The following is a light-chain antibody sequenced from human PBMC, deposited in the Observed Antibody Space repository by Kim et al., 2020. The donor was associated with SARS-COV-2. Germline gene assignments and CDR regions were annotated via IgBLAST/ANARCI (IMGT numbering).Light chain of an antibody. CDR1: SSDVGSYNL. CDR2: EVS. Sequence: GQSITTSCTGTSSDVGSYNLVSWYQQHPGKAPKLMIYEVSKRPSGVSNRISGSKSGNTASLTISGLQAEDEADYYCCSYAGSSTLVFGGGTQLTVL. V-gene: IGLV2-23*02. CDR3: CSYAGSSTLV. J-gene: IGLJ3*02.